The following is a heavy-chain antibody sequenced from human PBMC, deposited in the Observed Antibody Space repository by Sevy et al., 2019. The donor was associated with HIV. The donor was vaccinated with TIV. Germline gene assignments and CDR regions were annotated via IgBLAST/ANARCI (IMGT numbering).Heavy chain of an antibody. J-gene: IGHJ6*02. CDR2: ISYDGSNK. V-gene: IGHV3-30*04. CDR3: ARDEGALYSSSSGGGYYYYGMDV. CDR1: GFSFSSYA. Sequence: GGSLRLSCAASGFSFSSYAMHWVCQAPGKGLEWVAVISYDGSNKYYADSVKGRFTISRDNSKNTLYLQMNSLRAEDTALYYCARDEGALYSSSSGGGYYYYGMDVWGQGTTVTVSS. D-gene: IGHD6-6*01.